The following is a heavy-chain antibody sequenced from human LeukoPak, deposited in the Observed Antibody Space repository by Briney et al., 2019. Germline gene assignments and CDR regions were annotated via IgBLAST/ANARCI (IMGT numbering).Heavy chain of an antibody. CDR1: GYTFTNYR. CDR2: INPNSGGT. Sequence: ASVKVSCKASGYTFTNYRISWVRQAPGQGLEWMGWINPNSGGTNYAQKFQGRVTMTRDTSISTAYMELSRLRSDDTAVYYCARETITMVRGVTNDFDYWGQGTLVTVSS. CDR3: ARETITMVRGVTNDFDY. J-gene: IGHJ4*02. V-gene: IGHV1-2*02. D-gene: IGHD3-10*01.